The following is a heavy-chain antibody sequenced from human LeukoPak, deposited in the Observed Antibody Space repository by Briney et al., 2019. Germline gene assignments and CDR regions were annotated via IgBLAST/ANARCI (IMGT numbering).Heavy chain of an antibody. CDR2: ISYSGST. J-gene: IGHJ4*02. Sequence: SQTLSLTCAVSGGFIGSGGYYWSWIRRHPGKGLEWIGYISYSGSTYYNPSLKSRVTISVDTSENQFSLKLNSLTAADTAVYYCVRGAFLYNYGLDYWGQGALVTVSS. CDR1: GGFIGSGGYY. D-gene: IGHD5-24*01. CDR3: VRGAFLYNYGLDY. V-gene: IGHV4-31*11.